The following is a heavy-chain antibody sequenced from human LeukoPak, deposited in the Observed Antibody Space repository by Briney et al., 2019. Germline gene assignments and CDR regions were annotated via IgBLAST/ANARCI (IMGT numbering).Heavy chain of an antibody. CDR1: GGSTSSHY. D-gene: IGHD2-21*01. Sequence: SETLSLTCTVSGGSTSSHYWSWIRQPPGKGLEWIGYIYYSGSTNYNPSLKSRVTISVDTSKNQFSLKLGSVTAADTAVYYCARVGVRGETYYYYYMDVWGKGTTVTVSS. V-gene: IGHV4-59*11. CDR3: ARVGVRGETYYYYYMDV. J-gene: IGHJ6*03. CDR2: IYYSGST.